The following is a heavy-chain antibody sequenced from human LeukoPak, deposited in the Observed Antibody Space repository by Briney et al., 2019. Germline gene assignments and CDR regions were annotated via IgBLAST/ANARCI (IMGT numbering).Heavy chain of an antibody. V-gene: IGHV1-2*02. CDR1: GYTFTGDF. CDR2: INSDSGGT. CDR3: ARANIATRRGENWFDP. J-gene: IGHJ5*02. Sequence: ASVKVSCKASGYTFTGDFIHWVRQAPGQGLEWMGWINSDSGGTNYARKFQGRVTMTRDTSISTAYMELSSLRSDDTAVFYCARANIATRRGENWFDPWGQGTLVTVSS. D-gene: IGHD6-6*01.